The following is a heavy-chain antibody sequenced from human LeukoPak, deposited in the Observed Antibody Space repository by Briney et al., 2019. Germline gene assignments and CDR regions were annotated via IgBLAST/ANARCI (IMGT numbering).Heavy chain of an antibody. CDR2: ISGSGGST. V-gene: IGHV3-23*01. Sequence: PGGSLRLSCAASGFTFSSYAMSWVSQAPGKGLEWVSAISGSGGSTYYADSVKGRFTISRDNSKNTLYLQMNSLRAEDTAVYYCAKGSDQNYGINWFDPWGQGTLVTVSS. J-gene: IGHJ5*02. CDR1: GFTFSSYA. CDR3: AKGSDQNYGINWFDP. D-gene: IGHD4-17*01.